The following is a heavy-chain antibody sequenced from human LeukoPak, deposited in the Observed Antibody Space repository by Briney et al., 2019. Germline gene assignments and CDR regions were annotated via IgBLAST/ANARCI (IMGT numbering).Heavy chain of an antibody. CDR1: GYTFTSYD. Sequence: ASVKVSCKASGYTFTSYDINWVRQATGQGLEWMGRIIPILGIANYAQKLQGRVTMTTDTSTSTAYMELRSLRSDDTAVYFCARDYGGTYGGDYWGQGTLVTVSS. J-gene: IGHJ4*02. CDR3: ARDYGGTYGGDY. V-gene: IGHV1-18*01. D-gene: IGHD1-26*01. CDR2: IIPILGIA.